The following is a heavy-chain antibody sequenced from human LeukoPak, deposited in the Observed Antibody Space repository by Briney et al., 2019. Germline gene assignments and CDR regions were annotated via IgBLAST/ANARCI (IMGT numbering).Heavy chain of an antibody. CDR1: GYTFTSYG. D-gene: IGHD4-11*01. Sequence: ASVKVSCKASGYTFTSYGISWARQAAGQGLEGMGWISAYNGNTNYAQKLQGRVTMTTDTSTSTAYMELRSLRSDDTAVYYCAFNYIPSGKDAFDIWGQGTMVTVSS. V-gene: IGHV1-18*01. CDR2: ISAYNGNT. J-gene: IGHJ3*02. CDR3: AFNYIPSGKDAFDI.